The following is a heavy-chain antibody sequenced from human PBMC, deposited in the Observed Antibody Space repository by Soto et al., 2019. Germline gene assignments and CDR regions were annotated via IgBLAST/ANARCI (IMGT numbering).Heavy chain of an antibody. CDR1: GFSLTTSGVG. D-gene: IGHD6-13*01. Sequence: QITLNESGPALVKPTQTLTLTCTFSGFSLTTSGVGVHWLRQPPGKALEWLAVIYGDDDKRYTPSLQTRITITKDTSNNQQVPTTTNMDPIHTAPSYCAHLPSYSTNWYIRADRFNPSGQGTLVTVSS. CDR3: AHLPSYSTNWYIRADRFNP. V-gene: IGHV2-5*02. CDR2: IYGDDDK. J-gene: IGHJ5*02.